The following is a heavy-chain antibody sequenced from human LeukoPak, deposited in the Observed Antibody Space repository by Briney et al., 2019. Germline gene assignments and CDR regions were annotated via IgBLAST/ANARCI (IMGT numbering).Heavy chain of an antibody. V-gene: IGHV3-21*01. Sequence: VGSLRLSCAASGFTFSTYSMNWVRQAPGKGLEWVSSISSSSSYINYADSVKGRFTISRDNAKNSLYLQMNSVRAEDTAVYYCARSNGIVAVIKSAVTYYFDYWGEGSLATVSS. CDR2: ISSSSSYI. CDR3: ARSNGIVAVIKSAVTYYFDY. CDR1: GFTFSTYS. D-gene: IGHD3-22*01. J-gene: IGHJ4*02.